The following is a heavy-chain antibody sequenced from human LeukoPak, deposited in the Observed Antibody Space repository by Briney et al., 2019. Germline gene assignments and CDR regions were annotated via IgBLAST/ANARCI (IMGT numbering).Heavy chain of an antibody. Sequence: GGSLRLSCAASGFTFSNYSMSWVRQVPGKGLEWGSRIGRIGYTYLADPVKGRFTISGDNYKNKVYLQMNILRAEDTAIYYCVKDRLCDGCMPMDGCGQGTKVTVSS. J-gene: IGHJ6*02. CDR2: RIGRIGYT. CDR3: VKDRLCDGCMPMDG. D-gene: IGHD3-10*02. CDR1: GFTFSNYS. V-gene: IGHV3-23*01.